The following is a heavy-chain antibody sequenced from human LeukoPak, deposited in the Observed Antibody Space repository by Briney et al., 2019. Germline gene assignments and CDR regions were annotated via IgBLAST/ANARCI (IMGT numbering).Heavy chain of an antibody. V-gene: IGHV3-23*01. CDR1: GFTFNIYA. D-gene: IGHD3-22*01. J-gene: IGHJ4*02. CDR3: AKDYDSSNLFNRPLEY. CDR2: ISAGGGST. Sequence: PGGSLRLSCADSGFTFNIYAMNWVRQAPGKGLEWVSLISAGGGSTYYADSVRGRFTISRDDSKNTLYLQMNSLRDEDTAIYYCAKDYDSSNLFNRPLEYWGQGTLVTVSS.